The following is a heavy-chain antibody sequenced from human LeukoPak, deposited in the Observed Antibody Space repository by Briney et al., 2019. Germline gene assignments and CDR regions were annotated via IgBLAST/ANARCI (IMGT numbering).Heavy chain of an antibody. CDR3: AKDVAAARPDAFDI. J-gene: IGHJ3*02. CDR1: GFTFSSYG. V-gene: IGHV3-30*02. CDR2: IRYDGSNK. Sequence: GGSLRLSCAASGFTFSSYGMDWVRQAPGKGLEWVAFIRYDGSNKYYADSVKGRFTIARDNSKNTLYLQMNSLRAEDTAVYYCAKDVAAARPDAFDIWGQGTMVTVSS. D-gene: IGHD6-13*01.